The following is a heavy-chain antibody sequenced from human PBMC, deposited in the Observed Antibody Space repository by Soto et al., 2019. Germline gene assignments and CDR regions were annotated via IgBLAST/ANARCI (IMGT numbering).Heavy chain of an antibody. CDR3: ARGPTITTDF. CDR1: GGSMSRYS. J-gene: IGHJ4*02. V-gene: IGHV4-59*01. Sequence: SETLSLTCSFSGGSMSRYSCHWLRQPPGKGLEWIGYMYYSGTTDYNPSLKSRVTMSLDTSKNQFSLNLRSVTAADTAVYFCARGPTITTDFWGRGTLVTVSS. D-gene: IGHD4-17*01. CDR2: MYYSGTT.